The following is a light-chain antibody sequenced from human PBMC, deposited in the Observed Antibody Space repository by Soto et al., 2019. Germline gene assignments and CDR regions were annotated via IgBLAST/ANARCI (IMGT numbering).Light chain of an antibody. Sequence: DIQGTQSPSSLSASGGDRVTITCRASQIITTFLNWYQQKPGNAPKLLIYAASSLQTGVPSRFSGSGSGTDFTLTISSLQREDFATYYCQQAYGAPPTFGQGTKVDIK. CDR2: AAS. CDR1: QIITTF. V-gene: IGKV1-39*01. J-gene: IGKJ1*01. CDR3: QQAYGAPPT.